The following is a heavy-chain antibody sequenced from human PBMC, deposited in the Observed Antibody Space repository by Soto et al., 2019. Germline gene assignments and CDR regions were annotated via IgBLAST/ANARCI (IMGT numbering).Heavy chain of an antibody. CDR2: INGDGSST. D-gene: IGHD1-7*01. J-gene: IGHJ5*01. CDR3: AGSPGLSRISGTTLGA. Sequence: PGGSLRLSCAASGFTFSSHWMHWVRQAPGKGLVWVSRINGDGSSTSYADSVKGRFTISRDNAKNKLYLQVNSLRADDTAVYYCAGSPGLSRISGTTLGAWGQGTLVTVSS. V-gene: IGHV3-74*01. CDR1: GFTFSSHW.